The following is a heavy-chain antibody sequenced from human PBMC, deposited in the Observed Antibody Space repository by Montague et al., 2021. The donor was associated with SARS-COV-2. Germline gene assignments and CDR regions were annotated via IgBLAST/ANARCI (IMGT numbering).Heavy chain of an antibody. D-gene: IGHD3-9*01. CDR2: VDWDDDK. J-gene: IGHJ6*02. CDR1: GFSLSTSGMC. V-gene: IGHV2-70*11. Sequence: VKPTQTLTLTCTLSGFSLSTSGMCVSWLRQPPGKALEWLARVDWDDDKYYSTSLKTRLTISKDTSKNQVVLTMTNMDPVDTATYYCARTHYDILPGYYYDMDVWGQGTTVTVSS. CDR3: ARTHYDILPGYYYDMDV.